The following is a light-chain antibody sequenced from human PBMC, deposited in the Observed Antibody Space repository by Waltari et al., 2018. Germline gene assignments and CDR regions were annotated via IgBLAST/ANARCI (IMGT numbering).Light chain of an antibody. Sequence: IVLTQSPGTLSLSPGEGATLSCRASQTIRANYLAWFQQKPGQAPRLLIYDVSTRATGIPDRFSGSGSGTDFSLTISRLEAEDFAFYYCQQSRQWPRRTFGQGTKLEI. J-gene: IGKJ2*01. CDR1: QTIRANY. CDR2: DVS. CDR3: QQSRQWPRRT. V-gene: IGKV3D-20*02.